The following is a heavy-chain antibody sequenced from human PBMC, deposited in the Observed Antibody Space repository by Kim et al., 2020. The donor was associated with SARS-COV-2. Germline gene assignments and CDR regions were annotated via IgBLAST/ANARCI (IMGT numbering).Heavy chain of an antibody. Sequence: SETLSLTCTVSGGSISSSSYYWGWIRQPPGKGLEWIGSIYYSGSTYYNPSLKSRVTISVDTSKNQFSLKLSSVTAADTAVYYCARVTPSWGAVAPFDYWGQGTLVTVSS. CDR2: IYYSGST. D-gene: IGHD6-19*01. V-gene: IGHV4-39*07. J-gene: IGHJ4*02. CDR3: ARVTPSWGAVAPFDY. CDR1: GGSISSSSYY.